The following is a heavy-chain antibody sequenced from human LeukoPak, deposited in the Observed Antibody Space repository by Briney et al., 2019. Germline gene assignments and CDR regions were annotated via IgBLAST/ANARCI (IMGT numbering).Heavy chain of an antibody. CDR2: ISGSGGGT. J-gene: IGHJ4*02. CDR3: ATYRQVLLPFES. D-gene: IGHD2-8*02. CDR1: GFTFSSYG. V-gene: IGHV3-23*01. Sequence: GGSLRLSCAASGFTFSSYGMSWVRQAPGKGLEWVSSISGSGGGTYSADSVKGRFTISRDNSKSTLSLQMNSLRADDTAIYYCATYRQVLLPFESWGQGTLVTVSS.